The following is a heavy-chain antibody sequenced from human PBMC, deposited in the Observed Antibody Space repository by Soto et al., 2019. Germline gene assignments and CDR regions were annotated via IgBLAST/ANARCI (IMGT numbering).Heavy chain of an antibody. Sequence: ASVKVSCKASGYTFTSDDINWVRQATGQGLEWMGWMNPNSGNTGYAQKFQGRVTMTRNTSISTAYMELSSLRSEDTAVYYCARRGLLWFGELSPFDYYYGMDVWGQGTTVTVSS. D-gene: IGHD3-10*01. CDR1: GYTFTSDD. J-gene: IGHJ6*02. V-gene: IGHV1-8*01. CDR3: ARRGLLWFGELSPFDYYYGMDV. CDR2: MNPNSGNT.